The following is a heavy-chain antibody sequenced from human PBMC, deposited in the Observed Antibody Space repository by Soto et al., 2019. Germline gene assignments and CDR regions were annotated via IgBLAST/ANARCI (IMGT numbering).Heavy chain of an antibody. J-gene: IGHJ4*02. V-gene: IGHV1-46*01. CDR1: GDTLPSYY. D-gene: IGHD4-17*01. CDR2: INPSTGVT. Sequence: QVQLKQSGAEVEKPGASVKLSCKPSGDTLPSYYIHWVRQAPGQGLDWMGMINPSTGVTTYAQEFQGRLTLTKDPTTRASTNTFYMQLSGLRSGDTAVYYCVRRDFGDYDYFDYWGQGTLVTISS. CDR3: VRRDFGDYDYFDY.